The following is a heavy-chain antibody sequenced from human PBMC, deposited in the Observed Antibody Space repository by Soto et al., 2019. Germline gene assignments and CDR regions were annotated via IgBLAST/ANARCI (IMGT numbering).Heavy chain of an antibody. D-gene: IGHD2-2*02. CDR2: IIPMFGTP. CDR1: GGSFRRMS. V-gene: IGHV1-69*01. CDR3: VRGTRDCSTTSCYTRQGYVSHGMDV. Sequence: QVQVVQSGVEVKKPGSSVKVSCKASGGSFRRMSISWVRQAPGQGLEWMGGIIPMFGTPDYEQKVRVRVTINTDDSTSTVNRGLSGLRENDKAIQYCVRGTRDCSTTSCYTRQGYVSHGMDVWGQGTTGT. J-gene: IGHJ6*02.